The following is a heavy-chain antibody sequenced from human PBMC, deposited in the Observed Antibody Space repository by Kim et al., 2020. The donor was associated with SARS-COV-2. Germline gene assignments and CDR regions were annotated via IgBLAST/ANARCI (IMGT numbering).Heavy chain of an antibody. CDR1: GGSISSYY. D-gene: IGHD6-13*01. CDR3: ARVVSSSRYTYYYGMDV. Sequence: SETLSLTCTVSGGSISSYYWSWIRQPPGKGLEWIGYIYYSGSTNYNPSLKSRVTISVDTSKNQFSLKLSSVTAADTAVYYCARVVSSSRYTYYYGMDVWGQGTTVTVSS. J-gene: IGHJ6*02. CDR2: IYYSGST. V-gene: IGHV4-59*13.